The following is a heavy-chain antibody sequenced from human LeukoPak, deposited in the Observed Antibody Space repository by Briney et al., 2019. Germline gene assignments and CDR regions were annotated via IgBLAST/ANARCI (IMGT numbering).Heavy chain of an antibody. D-gene: IGHD6-19*01. CDR3: ARDSSGWFFFDY. Sequence: GGSLRLSCAASGFTFSDYYMSWFRQAPGKGLDWVSYISDSGNTMYYADSVKGRFIISRDNAKNSLYLQMNSLRAEDTAVYYCARDSSGWFFFDYWGQGTLVTVSS. V-gene: IGHV3-11*04. CDR2: ISDSGNTM. CDR1: GFTFSDYY. J-gene: IGHJ4*02.